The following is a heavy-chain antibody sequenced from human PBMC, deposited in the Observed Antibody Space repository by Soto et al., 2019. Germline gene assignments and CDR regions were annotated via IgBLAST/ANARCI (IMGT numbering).Heavy chain of an antibody. J-gene: IGHJ5*02. V-gene: IGHV3-74*01. Sequence: EVQLVESGGGLVQPGGSLRLSCAASGFTFSSYWMHWVRQAPGKGLVWVSRINSDGSSTSYADSVKGRFTISRDNAKNTLYLQMNSLRAEDTAVYYCARDPILSRLMVREVNWFDPWGQGTLVTVSS. CDR1: GFTFSSYW. D-gene: IGHD3-10*01. CDR2: INSDGSST. CDR3: ARDPILSRLMVREVNWFDP.